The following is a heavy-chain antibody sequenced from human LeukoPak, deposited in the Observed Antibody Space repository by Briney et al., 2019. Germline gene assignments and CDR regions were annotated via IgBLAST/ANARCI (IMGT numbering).Heavy chain of an antibody. J-gene: IGHJ4*02. D-gene: IGHD1-26*01. CDR3: ARDPARGRPNFFDY. V-gene: IGHV3-21*01. CDR2: ISSSSAYI. CDR1: GFTFSDYS. Sequence: PGGSLRLSCAASGFTFSDYSLNWVRQAPGKGLEWVSSISSSSAYIYYADSVKGRFTISRDNAKNSLFLQMNSLRAEDTAVYYCARDPARGRPNFFDYWGQGTLVTVSS.